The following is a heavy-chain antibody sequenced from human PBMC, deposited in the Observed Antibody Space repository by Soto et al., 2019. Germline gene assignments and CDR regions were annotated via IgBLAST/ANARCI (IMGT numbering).Heavy chain of an antibody. D-gene: IGHD2-2*01. J-gene: IGHJ3*02. Sequence: GGSLRLSCAASGFTFSSYSMNWVRQAPGKGLEWISYISSSSSIIFYADSVKGRFTISRDNAKNSLYLQMNSLRAEDTAVYYCARPSGYCSSTSCKGGDAFDIWGQGTMVTVSS. CDR3: ARPSGYCSSTSCKGGDAFDI. CDR1: GFTFSSYS. V-gene: IGHV3-48*01. CDR2: ISSSSSII.